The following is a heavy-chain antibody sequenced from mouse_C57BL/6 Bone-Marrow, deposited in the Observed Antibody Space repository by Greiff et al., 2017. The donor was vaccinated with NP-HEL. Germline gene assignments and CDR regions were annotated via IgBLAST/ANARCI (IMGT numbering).Heavy chain of an antibody. J-gene: IGHJ1*03. CDR1: GYTFTDYY. CDR3: ARDSLFITTVVAPYFDV. D-gene: IGHD1-1*01. Sequence: VQLQQSGAELVRPGASVKLSCKASGYTFTDYYINWVKQRPGQGLEWIARIYPGSGNTYYNEKFKGKATLTAEKSSSTAYMQLSSLTSEDSAVYFCARDSLFITTVVAPYFDVWGTGTTVTVSS. CDR2: IYPGSGNT. V-gene: IGHV1-76*01.